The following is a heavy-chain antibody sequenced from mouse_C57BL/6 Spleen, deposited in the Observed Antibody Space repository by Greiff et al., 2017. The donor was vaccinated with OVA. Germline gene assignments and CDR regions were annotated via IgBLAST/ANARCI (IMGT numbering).Heavy chain of an antibody. D-gene: IGHD2-3*01. CDR3: ASDRGGYCHFFWDFDV. J-gene: IGHJ1*03. CDR1: GFTFSSYA. CDR2: ISDGGSYT. V-gene: IGHV5-4*03. Sequence: EVMLVESGGGLVKPGGSLKLSCAASGFTFSSYAMSWVRQTPEKRLEWVATISDGGSYTYCPDNVKGRFTISRDNAKNNLYLHMSHLKSEDTAMYYCASDRGGYCHFFWDFDVWGTGTTVTVSS.